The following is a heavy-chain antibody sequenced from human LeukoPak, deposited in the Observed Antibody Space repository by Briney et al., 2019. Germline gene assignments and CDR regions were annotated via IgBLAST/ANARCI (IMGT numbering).Heavy chain of an antibody. CDR3: ARSRWFGESTRGAFDI. D-gene: IGHD3-10*01. CDR1: GGSISSYY. CDR2: IYYSGST. Sequence: SETLSLTCTDSGGSISSYYWSWIRQPPGKGLEWIGYIYYSGSTNYNPSLKSRVTISVDTSKNQFSLKLSSVTAADTAVYYCARSRWFGESTRGAFDIWGQGTMVTVSS. V-gene: IGHV4-59*08. J-gene: IGHJ3*02.